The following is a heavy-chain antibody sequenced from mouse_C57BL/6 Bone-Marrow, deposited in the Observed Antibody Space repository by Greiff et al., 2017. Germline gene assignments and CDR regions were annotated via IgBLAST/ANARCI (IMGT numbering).Heavy chain of an antibody. CDR2: ISDGGSYT. CDR3: ASAYYSNPYAMDY. CDR1: GFTFSSYA. J-gene: IGHJ4*01. D-gene: IGHD2-5*01. V-gene: IGHV5-4*01. Sequence: EVQLVESGGGLVKPGGSLKLSCAASGFTFSSYAMSWVRQTPEKRLEWVATISDGGSYTSYPDNVKGRFTISRYNAKNNLYLQMSHLKSEDTAMYYCASAYYSNPYAMDYWGQGTSVTVSS.